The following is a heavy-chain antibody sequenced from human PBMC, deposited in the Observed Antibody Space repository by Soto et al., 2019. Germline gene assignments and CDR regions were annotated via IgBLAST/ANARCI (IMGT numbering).Heavy chain of an antibody. D-gene: IGHD3-10*01. CDR1: GFSLTTPGMC. V-gene: IGHV2-70*12. CDR2: IDWDDDK. Sequence: SGPTLVNPRQTLTLTCTFSGFSLTTPGMCVSWIRQPPGKALEWLAVIDWDDDKYYSTSLKTRLSISMDTSKNQVVLEMTNVAPVDTATYYCAHIRGAGAYYYYPRYVWGQGTTVTVSS. CDR3: AHIRGAGAYYYYPRYV. J-gene: IGHJ6*02.